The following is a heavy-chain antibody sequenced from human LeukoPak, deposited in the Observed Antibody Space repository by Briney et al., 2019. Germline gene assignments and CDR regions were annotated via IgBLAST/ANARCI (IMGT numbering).Heavy chain of an antibody. CDR1: GDSVSNNRAA. V-gene: IGHV6-1*01. J-gene: IGHJ4*02. CDR2: TYYRSNFYN. Sequence: SPTLSLTCVISGDSVSNNRAAWNWIRQSPSRGLEWLGRTYYRSNFYNDYAVSVKSRITINADTSKNQFSLQLNSVTPEDTAVYYCARDLNSSGWKRFDYWGQGTLVTVSS. D-gene: IGHD6-19*01. CDR3: ARDLNSSGWKRFDY.